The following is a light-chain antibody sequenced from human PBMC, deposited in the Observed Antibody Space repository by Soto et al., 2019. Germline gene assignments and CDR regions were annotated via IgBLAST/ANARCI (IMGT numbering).Light chain of an antibody. J-gene: IGKJ4*01. CDR3: QERSDWPLT. V-gene: IGKV3-11*02. Sequence: EIVLTQSPATLSLSPGERVTLSCRASQSVSSYFAWYQQKPGLAPRLLIYDASTRAAGIPARLSGSGSGRDFSLTISSLEPDDFAVYYCQERSDWPLTCGGGTKVEIK. CDR1: QSVSSY. CDR2: DAS.